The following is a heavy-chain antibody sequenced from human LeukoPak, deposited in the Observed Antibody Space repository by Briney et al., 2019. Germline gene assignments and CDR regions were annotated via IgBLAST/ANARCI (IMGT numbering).Heavy chain of an antibody. CDR1: GGTFSSYA. CDR3: ARDPGYYDSSGYRFGREYYGMDV. CDR2: IIPIFGTA. V-gene: IGHV1-69*13. D-gene: IGHD3-22*01. Sequence: ASVKVSCKGSGGTFSSYAISWVRQAPGQGLEWMGGIIPIFGTANYAQKFQGRVTITADESTSTAYMELSSLRSEDTAVYYCARDPGYYDSSGYRFGREYYGMDVWGQGTTVTVSS. J-gene: IGHJ6*02.